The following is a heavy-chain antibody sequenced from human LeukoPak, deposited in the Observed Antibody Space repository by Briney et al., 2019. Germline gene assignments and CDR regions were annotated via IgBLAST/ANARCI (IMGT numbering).Heavy chain of an antibody. CDR1: GGSISSGDYY. CDR2: IYYSGST. J-gene: IGHJ4*02. Sequence: TLSLTCTVSGGSISSGDYYWRWIRQPPGKGLEWIGYIYYSGSTYYNPSLKSRVTISVDTSKNQFSLKLSSVTAADTAVYYCAREKLVGPFDYWGQGTLVTVYS. D-gene: IGHD6-6*01. CDR3: AREKLVGPFDY. V-gene: IGHV4-30-4*08.